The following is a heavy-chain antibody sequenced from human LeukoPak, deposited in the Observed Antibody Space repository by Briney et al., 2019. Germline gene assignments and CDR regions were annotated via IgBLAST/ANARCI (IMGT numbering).Heavy chain of an antibody. V-gene: IGHV3-23*01. D-gene: IGHD3-22*01. Sequence: GGSLRLSCAASGFTFSSYAMSWVRQAPGKGLEWVSAISGSGGSTYYADSVKGRFTISRDNSKNMLYLQMNSLRAEDTAVYYCAKTRYYDNSGYCDYWGQGTLVTVSS. J-gene: IGHJ4*02. CDR3: AKTRYYDNSGYCDY. CDR1: GFTFSSYA. CDR2: ISGSGGST.